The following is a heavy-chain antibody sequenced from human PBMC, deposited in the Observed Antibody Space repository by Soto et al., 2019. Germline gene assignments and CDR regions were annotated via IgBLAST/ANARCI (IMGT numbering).Heavy chain of an antibody. CDR2: ISWNSGSI. D-gene: IGHD5-12*01. J-gene: IGHJ6*02. Sequence: GGSLRLSCAYSVFSFSSYSMNCVRHSPGQGLEWVSGISWNSGSIGYADPVKGRFTISRDNAKNSLYLQMNSLRAEDTALYYCAKDRSGYDGDGIDVGGHGTTVTVS. V-gene: IGHV3-9*01. CDR1: VFSFSSYS. CDR3: AKDRSGYDGDGIDV.